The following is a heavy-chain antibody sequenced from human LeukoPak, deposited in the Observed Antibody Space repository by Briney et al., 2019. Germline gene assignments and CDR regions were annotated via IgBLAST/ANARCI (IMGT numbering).Heavy chain of an antibody. CDR2: ISSSSYYT. Sequence: GGSLRLSCAASGFTLSSYSMNWVRQAPGKGLEWVSSISSSSYYTYYADSVKGRFTISRDNSKNTLYLQMNSLRAEDTAVYYCARDSHTSGASIAAAGTDYWGQGTLVTVSS. V-gene: IGHV3-21*04. J-gene: IGHJ4*02. CDR3: ARDSHTSGASIAAAGTDY. D-gene: IGHD6-13*01. CDR1: GFTLSSYS.